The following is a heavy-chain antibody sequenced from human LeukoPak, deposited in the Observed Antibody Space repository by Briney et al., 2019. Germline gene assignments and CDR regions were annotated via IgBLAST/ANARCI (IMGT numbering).Heavy chain of an antibody. Sequence: GGSLRLSCTASGFIFSHAWMNWVRQAPGKGLEWVGRIKSKTDGGTTDYGAPVKGRFTISRDDSENTLYLRMNSLESEDTAVYYCTTVTMIRGNTRGHGTLVTVSS. CDR3: TTVTMIRGNT. CDR2: IKSKTDGGTT. J-gene: IGHJ4*01. D-gene: IGHD3-10*01. V-gene: IGHV3-15*01. CDR1: GFIFSHAW.